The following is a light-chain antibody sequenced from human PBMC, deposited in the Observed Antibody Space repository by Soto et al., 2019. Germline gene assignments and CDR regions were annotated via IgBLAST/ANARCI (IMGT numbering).Light chain of an antibody. Sequence: QSALTQPASVSGSPGQSITISCTGTSSDVGGYNYVSWYQQHPGKAPKLMIYDVSNRPSGVSNRFSGSKSGNTASLTISGLQAEDEADYYCSSYTSSSTLXYVXXXXTKVXXL. CDR3: SSYTSSSTLXYV. CDR1: SSDVGGYNY. CDR2: DVS. V-gene: IGLV2-14*01. J-gene: IGLJ1*01.